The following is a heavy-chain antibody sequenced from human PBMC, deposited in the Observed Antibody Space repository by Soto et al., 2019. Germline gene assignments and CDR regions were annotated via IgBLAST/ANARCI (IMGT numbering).Heavy chain of an antibody. CDR1: GFTFSSYA. CDR2: ISGSGGTT. CDR3: AKGVPGIAVAGTGYFQH. J-gene: IGHJ1*01. Sequence: GGSLRLSCAASGFTFSSYAMSWVRQAPGKGLEWVSAISGSGGTTYYADSVKGRFTISRDNSKNTLYLQMNSLRAEDTAVYYCAKGVPGIAVAGTGYFQHWGQGTLVTVSS. D-gene: IGHD6-19*01. V-gene: IGHV3-23*01.